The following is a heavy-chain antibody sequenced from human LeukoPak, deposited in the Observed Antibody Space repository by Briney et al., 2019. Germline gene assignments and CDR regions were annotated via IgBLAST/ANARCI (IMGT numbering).Heavy chain of an antibody. D-gene: IGHD5-12*01. CDR3: ARGPRVVVATSYYFDY. Sequence: GGSLRLSCAASGFTFDDYGMSWVRQAPGKGLEWVSGINWNGGSTGYADSVKGRFTISRDNAKNSLYLQMNSLRAEDTALYYCARGPRVVVATSYYFDYWGQGTLVTVSS. V-gene: IGHV3-20*04. CDR2: INWNGGST. CDR1: GFTFDDYG. J-gene: IGHJ4*02.